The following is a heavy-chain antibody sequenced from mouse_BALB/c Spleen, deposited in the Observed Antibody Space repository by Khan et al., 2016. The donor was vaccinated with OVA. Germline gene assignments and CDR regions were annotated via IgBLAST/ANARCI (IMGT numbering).Heavy chain of an antibody. CDR3: ARAYYRYDGYYAMDY. D-gene: IGHD2-14*01. CDR2: IWGGGGT. CDR1: GFSLSRYN. J-gene: IGHJ4*01. Sequence: VQLQESGPGLVAPSQSLSITCTVSGFSLSRYNIHWVRQPPGKGLEWLGMIWGGGGTDYNSTLKSRLSISKDNSKCQVFLKMNSLQTDDTAMYYCARAYYRYDGYYAMDYWGQGTSVTASS. V-gene: IGHV2-6-4*01.